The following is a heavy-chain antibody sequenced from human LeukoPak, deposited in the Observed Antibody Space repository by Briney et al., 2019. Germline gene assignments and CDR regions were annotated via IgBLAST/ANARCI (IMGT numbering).Heavy chain of an antibody. CDR3: AKGYCSSGSCYAFDP. CDR2: TSGSGGST. D-gene: IGHD2-2*01. J-gene: IGHJ5*02. V-gene: IGHV3-23*01. CDR1: GFTFSTYA. Sequence: GGSLRLSCAASGFTFSTYAMTWGRQAPGKGLEWVSLTSGSGGSTYYADSVKGRFTISRDNSKKTLYLQMNSLRAEDTAVYYCAKGYCSSGSCYAFDPWGQGTLVTVSS.